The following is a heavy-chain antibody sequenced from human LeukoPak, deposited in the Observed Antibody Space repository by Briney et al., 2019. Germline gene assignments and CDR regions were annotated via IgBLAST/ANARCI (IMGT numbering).Heavy chain of an antibody. CDR1: GGSISSYY. CDR2: IYYGGST. CDR3: ARVLGYCSNGVCYTSRFDP. J-gene: IGHJ5*02. D-gene: IGHD2-8*01. Sequence: SETLSLTCTVSGGSISSYYWSWIRQPPGKGLEWIGYIYYGGSTNYNPSLKSRVTISVDTSKNQFSLKLSSVTAADTAVYYCARVLGYCSNGVCYTSRFDPWGQGTLVTVSS. V-gene: IGHV4-59*08.